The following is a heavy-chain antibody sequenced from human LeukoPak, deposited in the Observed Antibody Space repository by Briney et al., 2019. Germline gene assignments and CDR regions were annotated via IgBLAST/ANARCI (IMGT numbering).Heavy chain of an antibody. J-gene: IGHJ4*02. Sequence: PGGSLRVSCAASGFTFSSYGMHWVRQAPGKGLEWVAFIRYDGSNKYYADSVKGRFTISRDNSKNTLYLQMNSLRAEDTAVYYCAKDHMFMDIVVVPAARGDYWGQGTLVTVSS. V-gene: IGHV3-30*02. D-gene: IGHD2-2*03. CDR2: IRYDGSNK. CDR3: AKDHMFMDIVVVPAARGDY. CDR1: GFTFSSYG.